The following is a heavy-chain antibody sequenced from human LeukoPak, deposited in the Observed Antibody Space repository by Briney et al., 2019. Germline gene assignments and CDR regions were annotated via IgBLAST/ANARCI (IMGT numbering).Heavy chain of an antibody. CDR1: GFTFSSYE. D-gene: IGHD3-22*01. CDR3: ARANYDSSGSFDY. J-gene: IGHJ4*02. Sequence: GGSLRLPCAASGFTFSSYEMNWVRQAPGKGLEWVSYISSSGSTIYYADSVKGRFTISRDNAKNSLYLQMNSLRAEDTAVYYCARANYDSSGSFDYWGQGTLVTVSS. CDR2: ISSSGSTI. V-gene: IGHV3-48*03.